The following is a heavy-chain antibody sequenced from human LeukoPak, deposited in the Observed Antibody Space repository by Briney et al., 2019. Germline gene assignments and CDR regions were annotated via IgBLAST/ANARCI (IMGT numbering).Heavy chain of an antibody. Sequence: GGSLRLSCAASGFTFSSYSMNWVRQAPGKGLEWVSSISSSSSYIYYADSVKGRFTISRDNAKNSLYLQMNSLRAEDMALYYCAKASTRSFTSGYYGDAFDIWGQGTMVSVSS. CDR3: AKASTRSFTSGYYGDAFDI. D-gene: IGHD3-22*01. CDR2: ISSSSSYI. J-gene: IGHJ3*02. V-gene: IGHV3-21*04. CDR1: GFTFSSYS.